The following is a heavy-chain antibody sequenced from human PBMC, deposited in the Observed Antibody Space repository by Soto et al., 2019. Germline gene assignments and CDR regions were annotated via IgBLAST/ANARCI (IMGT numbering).Heavy chain of an antibody. Sequence: GGSLRLSCAASGFTFSSYAMSWVRQAPGKGLEWVSAISGSGGSTYYADSVKGRFTISRDNSKNTLYLLMNSLRAEDTAVYYCATHPAGDYDYVWGSYRPPYYFDYWGQGTLVTVSS. J-gene: IGHJ4*02. CDR2: ISGSGGST. CDR1: GFTFSSYA. V-gene: IGHV3-23*01. D-gene: IGHD3-16*02. CDR3: ATHPAGDYDYVWGSYRPPYYFDY.